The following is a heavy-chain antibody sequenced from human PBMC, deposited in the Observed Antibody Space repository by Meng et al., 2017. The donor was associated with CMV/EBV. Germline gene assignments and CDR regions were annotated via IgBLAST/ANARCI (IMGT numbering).Heavy chain of an antibody. V-gene: IGHV1-69*10. CDR3: AGGWFGELSNRAYYYYGMDV. CDR1: GGTFSSYA. CDR2: IIPILGIA. D-gene: IGHD3-10*01. J-gene: IGHJ6*02. Sequence: SVKVSCKASGGTFSSYAISWVRQAPGQGLEWMGGIIPILGIANYAQKFQGRVTITADKSTSTAYMELSSLRSDDTAVYYCAGGWFGELSNRAYYYYGMDVWGQGTTVTVSS.